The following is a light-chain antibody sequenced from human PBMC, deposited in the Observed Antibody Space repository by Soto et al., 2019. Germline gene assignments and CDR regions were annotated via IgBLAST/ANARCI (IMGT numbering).Light chain of an antibody. V-gene: IGKV1-17*01. CDR2: AAS. Sequence: DIQMTQSPSSLSASVGDRVTITCRANQSISNHLTCYQHKPGKAPNLLLCAASSWQSGVPTRYSGSGSGTEFTLTISSPQPDDFATYYCHLYNTYSTFGQGTKVDIK. J-gene: IGKJ1*01. CDR1: QSISNH. CDR3: HLYNTYST.